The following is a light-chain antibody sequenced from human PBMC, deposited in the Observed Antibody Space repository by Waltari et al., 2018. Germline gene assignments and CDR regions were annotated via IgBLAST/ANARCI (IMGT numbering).Light chain of an antibody. CDR3: QTWDSNIFV. V-gene: IGLV3-1*01. CDR1: PLGSKW. Sequence: SFELTQPSSVSVSPGQQASIPCPGDPLGSKWTSRYPQKAGQSPVLVIYADSERPSGVPGRFSAARSGDTVTLNISGTQDLDEADYYCQTWDSNIFVFGPGTKVTVL. J-gene: IGLJ1*01. CDR2: ADS.